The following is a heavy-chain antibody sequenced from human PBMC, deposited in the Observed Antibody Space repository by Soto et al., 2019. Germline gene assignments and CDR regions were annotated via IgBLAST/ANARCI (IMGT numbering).Heavy chain of an antibody. J-gene: IGHJ4*02. CDR1: GFTFSSYA. CDR2: ISGSGGST. D-gene: IGHD3-10*01. V-gene: IGHV3-23*01. CDR3: AKLTPYGSGKGSFRYYFDY. Sequence: GGSLRLSCAASGFTFSSYAMSWVRQAPGKGLEWVSAISGSGGSTYYADSVKGRFTISRDNSKNTLYLQMNSLRAEDTAVYYCAKLTPYGSGKGSFRYYFDYWGQGTLVTVSS.